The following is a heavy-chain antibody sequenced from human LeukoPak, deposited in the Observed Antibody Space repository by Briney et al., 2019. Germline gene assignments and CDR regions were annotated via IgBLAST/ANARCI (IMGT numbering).Heavy chain of an antibody. V-gene: IGHV4-39*07. CDR2: IYYGGST. D-gene: IGHD2-21*01. Sequence: SETLSLTCTVSGGSISSNNYSWGWIRQPPGKGLEWIGSIYYGGSTYYNPSLKSRVTISVDTSKNQFSLKLSSVTAADTAVYYCARDRALPGGDGENYFDYWGQGTLVTVSS. CDR1: GGSISSNNYS. J-gene: IGHJ4*02. CDR3: ARDRALPGGDGENYFDY.